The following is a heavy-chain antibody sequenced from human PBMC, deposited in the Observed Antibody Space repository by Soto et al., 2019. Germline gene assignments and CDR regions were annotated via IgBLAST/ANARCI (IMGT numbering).Heavy chain of an antibody. CDR1: GCSISSSSYY. CDR2: IYYSGST. J-gene: IGHJ4*02. V-gene: IGHV4-39*07. Sequence: SETLSLTCTFSGCSISSSSYYWGWIRQPPGKGLEWIGSIYYSGSTYYNPSLKSRVTISVDTSKNQFSLRLSSVTAADTAVYYCAREASGACKYFDLWGQGTLVT. D-gene: IGHD3-16*01. CDR3: AREASGACKYFDL.